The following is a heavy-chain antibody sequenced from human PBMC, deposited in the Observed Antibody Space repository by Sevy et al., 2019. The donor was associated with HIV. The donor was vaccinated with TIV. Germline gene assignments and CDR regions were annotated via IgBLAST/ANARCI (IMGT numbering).Heavy chain of an antibody. CDR2: ISYAVDNK. CDR1: GFAFSDYA. CDR3: AKAHADCSGGTCYTAHYYYDMDV. V-gene: IGHV3-30*18. J-gene: IGHJ6*02. D-gene: IGHD2-15*01. Sequence: GGSLRLSCAASGFAFSDYAMHWVRQAPGKGLEWVEAISYAVDNKYFADSVKGRFTVSKDNSRNKRYLEMNSLRAEDTAVYYCAKAHADCSGGTCYTAHYYYDMDVWGRGATVTVSS.